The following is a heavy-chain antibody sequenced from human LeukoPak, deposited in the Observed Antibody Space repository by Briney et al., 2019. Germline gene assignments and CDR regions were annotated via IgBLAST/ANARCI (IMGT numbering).Heavy chain of an antibody. CDR1: GFTLSSFA. J-gene: IGHJ3*01. D-gene: IGHD2-2*01. V-gene: IGHV3-23*01. CDR2: ISGSGGST. Sequence: GGSLRLSCAASGFTLSSFAMSWVRQAPGKGLEWVSAISGSGGSTFYADSVKGRFTISRDNSKNTLFLQMNGRRAEDTVVYYCAKDRSCSGSSCNVGSWGQGTMVTVSS. CDR3: AKDRSCSGSSCNVGS.